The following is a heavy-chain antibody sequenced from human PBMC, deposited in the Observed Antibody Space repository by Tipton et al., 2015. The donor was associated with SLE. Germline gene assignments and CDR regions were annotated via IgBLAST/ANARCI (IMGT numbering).Heavy chain of an antibody. V-gene: IGHV3-53*05. CDR2: IYSGDTT. Sequence: LRLSCAASGFTVSSHYMNWVRQASGKGLEWVSVIYSGDTTSYADSVKGRFTISRDISKNALYLQMNSLRPEDTAVYYCARDDDPKSGSYYTGYWGQGTLVTVSS. D-gene: IGHD1-26*01. J-gene: IGHJ4*02. CDR3: ARDDDPKSGSYYTGY. CDR1: GFTVSSHY.